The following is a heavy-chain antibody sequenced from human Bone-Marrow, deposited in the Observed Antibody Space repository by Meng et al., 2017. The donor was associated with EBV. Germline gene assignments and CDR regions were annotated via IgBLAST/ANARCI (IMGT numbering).Heavy chain of an antibody. J-gene: IGHJ4*02. Sequence: GQAQQWGARLVEPAETLSLTCSVFGGSFSGYYWSWIRQPPGKGVEWIGEINHSGSTNYIPSLKSRVTISVDTSKNQFSLKLSSVTAADTAVYYCARGSGYDARYWGQGTLVTVSS. CDR2: INHSGST. CDR3: ARGSGYDARY. CDR1: GGSFSGYY. D-gene: IGHD5-12*01. V-gene: IGHV4-34*01.